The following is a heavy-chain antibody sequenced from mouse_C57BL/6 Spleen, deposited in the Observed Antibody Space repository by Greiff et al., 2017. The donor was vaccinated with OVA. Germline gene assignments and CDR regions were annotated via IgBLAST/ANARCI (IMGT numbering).Heavy chain of an antibody. D-gene: IGHD2-3*01. V-gene: IGHV5-12*01. Sequence: EVMLVESGGGLVQPGGSLKLSCAASGFTFSDYYMYWVRQTPEKRLEWVAYISNGGGSTYYPDTVKGRFTISRDNAKNTLYLQMSRLKSEDTDMYYCASRNGYYDGYDMDDWGQGTTVTVSS. CDR2: ISNGGGST. J-gene: IGHJ4*01. CDR3: ASRNGYYDGYDMDD. CDR1: GFTFSDYY.